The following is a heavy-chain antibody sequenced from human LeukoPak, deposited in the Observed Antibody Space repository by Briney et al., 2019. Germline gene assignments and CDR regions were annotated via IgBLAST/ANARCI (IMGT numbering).Heavy chain of an antibody. Sequence: KTSETLSLTCDVYGASFTDYYWSWIRQPPGKGLEWIGEISHSGSTNYNPSLRSRVTISIDTSKIQFFLKLTFLTAADTAVYYCVSTSGYWGQGTLVTVSS. CDR2: ISHSGST. V-gene: IGHV4-34*01. CDR3: VSTSGY. D-gene: IGHD5/OR15-5a*01. J-gene: IGHJ4*02. CDR1: GASFTDYY.